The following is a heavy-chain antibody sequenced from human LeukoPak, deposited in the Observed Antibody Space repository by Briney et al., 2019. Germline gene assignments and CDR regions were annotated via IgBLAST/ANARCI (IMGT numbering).Heavy chain of an antibody. CDR1: GGTFSSYA. CDR3: ARSSGAAMVLIY. D-gene: IGHD5-18*01. Sequence: SVKVSCKASGGTFSSYAISWVRQAPGQGLEWMGGIIPIFGTANYAQKFQGRVTITTDESTSTAYMELSSLRSEDTAVYYCARSSGAAMVLIYWGQGTLVTVSS. V-gene: IGHV1-69*05. CDR2: IIPIFGTA. J-gene: IGHJ4*02.